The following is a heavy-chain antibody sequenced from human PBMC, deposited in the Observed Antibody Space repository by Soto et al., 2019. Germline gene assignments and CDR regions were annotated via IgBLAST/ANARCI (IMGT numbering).Heavy chain of an antibody. CDR1: GFTFSSYW. J-gene: IGHJ4*02. V-gene: IGHV3-7*01. CDR2: IKQDGCEK. Sequence: EVQLVESGGGLVQPGGSLRLSCAASGFTFSSYWMSWVRQAPGKGLEWVANIKQDGCEKYYVDSVKGRFTISRDNAMNSLYLQMNSLRAEDTAVYYCAGDRDYSRREERLFGYWGQGTLVTVSS. CDR3: AGDRDYSRREERLFGY. D-gene: IGHD6-13*01.